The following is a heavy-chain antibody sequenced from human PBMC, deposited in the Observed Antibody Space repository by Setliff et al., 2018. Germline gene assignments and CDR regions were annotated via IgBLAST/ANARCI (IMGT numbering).Heavy chain of an antibody. CDR3: ARGRYFESSSYYFPFDY. D-gene: IGHD3-22*01. Sequence: SETLSLTCTVSGGSISSYYWSWIRQPPGKELEWIAYIYYTGSTYYNPSLKSRVTISIDSSKNQMSLRMTSVTAADTAVYYCARGRYFESSSYYFPFDYWGLGTLVTVSS. V-gene: IGHV4-59*12. J-gene: IGHJ4*02. CDR1: GGSISSYY. CDR2: IYYTGST.